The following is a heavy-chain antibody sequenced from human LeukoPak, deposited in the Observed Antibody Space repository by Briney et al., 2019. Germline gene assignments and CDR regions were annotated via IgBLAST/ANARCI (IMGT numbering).Heavy chain of an antibody. J-gene: IGHJ4*02. CDR3: ARGLFLWL. Sequence: PSETLSLTCAVYGGSFSGYYWSWIRQPPGKGLEWIGEINHSGSTNYNPSLKSRVTISVDTSKNQFSLKLSSVTAADTAVYYCARGLFLWLWGQGTLVTVSS. CDR2: INHSGST. V-gene: IGHV4-34*01. CDR1: GGSFSGYY. D-gene: IGHD3-10*01.